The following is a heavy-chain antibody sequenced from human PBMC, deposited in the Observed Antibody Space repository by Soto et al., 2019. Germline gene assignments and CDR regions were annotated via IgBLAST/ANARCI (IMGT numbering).Heavy chain of an antibody. CDR1: GGSIDSYY. V-gene: IGHV4-59*12. Sequence: SETLSLTCSVSGGSIDSYYWSWIRQPPGKGLEWIGSVYYRGSTNYNPSLKSRVTISVDTSKRQFSLNLNSVTAADTAMYYCARGIQWDSSYFYYYIGVWGKGTTGTVSS. J-gene: IGHJ6*03. D-gene: IGHD1-26*01. CDR2: VYYRGST. CDR3: ARGIQWDSSYFYYYIGV.